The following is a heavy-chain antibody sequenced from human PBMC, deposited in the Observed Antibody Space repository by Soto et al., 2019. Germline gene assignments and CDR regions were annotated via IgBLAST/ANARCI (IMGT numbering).Heavy chain of an antibody. V-gene: IGHV4-59*01. J-gene: IGHJ6*02. CDR2: IYYSGST. D-gene: IGHD3-10*01. Sequence: SETLSLTCTVSGGSISSYYWSWIRQPPGKGLEWIGYIYYSGSTNYNPSLKSRVTISVDTSKNQFSLKLSSVTAADTAVYYCGRDHRPPRGYGMDVWGQGTTVTVSS. CDR3: GRDHRPPRGYGMDV. CDR1: GGSISSYY.